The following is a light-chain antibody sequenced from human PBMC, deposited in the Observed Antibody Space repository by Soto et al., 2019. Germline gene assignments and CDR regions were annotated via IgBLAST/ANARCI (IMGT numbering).Light chain of an antibody. J-gene: IGKJ1*01. CDR1: QSISSY. Sequence: DIQMTQSPSSLSASVGDRVTITCRASQSISSYLNWYQQKPGKAPKLLIYAASTLQSGVPSRFSSGGAGTDFTLIISSLQPEDVSTYYCQESYSTPRWTFGQGTKVEIK. CDR3: QESYSTPRWT. V-gene: IGKV1-39*01. CDR2: AAS.